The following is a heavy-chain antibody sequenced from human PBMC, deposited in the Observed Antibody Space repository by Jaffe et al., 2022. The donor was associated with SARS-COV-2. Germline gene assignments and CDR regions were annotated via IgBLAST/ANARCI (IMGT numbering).Heavy chain of an antibody. V-gene: IGHV4-39*01. Sequence: QLQLQESGPGLVKPSETLSLTCTVSGGSISSSSYYWGWIRQPPGKGLEWIGSIYYSGSTYYNPSLKSRVTISVDTSKNQFSLKLSSVTAADTAVYYCARQAAGKKRGNWFDPWGQGTLVTVSS. CDR3: ARQAAGKKRGNWFDP. CDR2: IYYSGST. D-gene: IGHD6-13*01. CDR1: GGSISSSSYY. J-gene: IGHJ5*02.